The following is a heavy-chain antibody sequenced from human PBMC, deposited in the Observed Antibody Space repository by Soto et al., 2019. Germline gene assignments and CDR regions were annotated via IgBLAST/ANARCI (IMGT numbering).Heavy chain of an antibody. J-gene: IGHJ4*02. CDR3: ARVPNWNAGRFDY. CDR1: GGSFSGYY. V-gene: IGHV4-34*01. CDR2: INHSGST. D-gene: IGHD1-1*01. Sequence: QVQLQQWGAGLLKPSETLSLTCAVYGGSFSGYYWSWIRQPPGKGLEWIGEINHSGSTNYNPSLKSRVTISVDTSKNQFSLKLSSVTAADTAVYYCARVPNWNAGRFDYWGQGTLVTVSS.